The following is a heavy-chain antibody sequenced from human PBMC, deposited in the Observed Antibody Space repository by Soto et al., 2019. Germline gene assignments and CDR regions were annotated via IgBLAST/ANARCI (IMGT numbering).Heavy chain of an antibody. Sequence: KPSETLSLTCTVSGGSISSGDYYWSWIRQPPGKGLEWIGYIYYSGSTYYNPSLKSRVTISVDTSKNQFSLKLSSVTAADTAVYYCARGPEAPMIVVVIGLTQRGFDPWGQGTLVTVSS. J-gene: IGHJ5*02. CDR1: GGSISSGDYY. D-gene: IGHD3-22*01. CDR2: IYYSGST. CDR3: ARGPEAPMIVVVIGLTQRGFDP. V-gene: IGHV4-30-4*01.